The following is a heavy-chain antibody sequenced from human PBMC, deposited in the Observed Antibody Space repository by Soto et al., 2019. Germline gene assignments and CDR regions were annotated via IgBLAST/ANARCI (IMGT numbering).Heavy chain of an antibody. CDR2: ISYDGSKE. V-gene: IGHV3-30*18. J-gene: IGHJ4*02. CDR1: GFTFSSYG. Sequence: QVRLVESGGGVVQPGRSLRLSCAASGFTFSSYGMNWVRQAPGKGLEWVAIISYDGSKEYYADSVTGRFTISRDNSKNAVYLQMNSLRLEDTSVYYCAKDLGSRQAHNPQDYWGQGTLVTVSS. CDR3: AKDLGSRQAHNPQDY. D-gene: IGHD2-2*03.